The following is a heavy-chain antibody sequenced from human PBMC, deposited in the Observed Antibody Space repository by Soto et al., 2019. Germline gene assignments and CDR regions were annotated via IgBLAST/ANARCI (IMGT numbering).Heavy chain of an antibody. CDR2: IYYSGST. D-gene: IGHD3-9*01. CDR1: GGSISSYY. CDR3: ASSPYYDILTGYYNSYYYYGMDV. J-gene: IGHJ6*02. Sequence: SETLSLTCTVSGGSISSYYWSWIRQPPGKGLEWIGYIYYSGSTNYNPSLKSRVTISVDTSKNQFSLKLSSVTAADTAVYYCASSPYYDILTGYYNSYYYYGMDVWGQGTTVTVSS. V-gene: IGHV4-59*01.